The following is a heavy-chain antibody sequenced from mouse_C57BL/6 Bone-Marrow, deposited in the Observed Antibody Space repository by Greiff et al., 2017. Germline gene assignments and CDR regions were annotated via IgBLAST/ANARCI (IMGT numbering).Heavy chain of an antibody. J-gene: IGHJ3*01. D-gene: IGHD2-4*01. V-gene: IGHV1-69*01. Sequence: QVQLQQPGAELVMPGASVKLSCKASGYTFTSYWMHWVKQRPGQGLEWIGEIDPSDSYTNYNQKFKGKSTLTVDKSSSTAYMQLSSLTSEDSAVYYFSLYDYEEAWFAYWGQGTLVTVSA. CDR3: SLYDYEEAWFAY. CDR1: GYTFTSYW. CDR2: IDPSDSYT.